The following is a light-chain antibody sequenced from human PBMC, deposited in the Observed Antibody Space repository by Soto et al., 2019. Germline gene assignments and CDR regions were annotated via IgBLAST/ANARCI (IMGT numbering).Light chain of an antibody. Sequence: EIVLTQSPATLSLSPGERATLSCRASQSDSSYLAWYQQKPGQAPRLLIYDASNRATGIPARFSGSGSGTDFTLTNGSLEPEDFGVYCCQQRSNWPPYSFGQWTKLEIK. CDR1: QSDSSY. CDR3: QQRSNWPPYS. J-gene: IGKJ2*03. CDR2: DAS. V-gene: IGKV3-11*01.